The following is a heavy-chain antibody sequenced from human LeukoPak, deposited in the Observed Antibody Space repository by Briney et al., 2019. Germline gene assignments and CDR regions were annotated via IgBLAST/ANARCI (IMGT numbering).Heavy chain of an antibody. D-gene: IGHD7-27*01. CDR1: GGSISSNNW. CDR2: INHSGST. V-gene: IGHV4-4*02. CDR3: ARVLGTYFDY. Sequence: SGTLSLTCAVSGGSISSNNWWSWVRQSPEKGLEWIGEINHSGSTNYNPSLKSRVTISVDTSKNQFSLKLSSVTAADTAVYYCARVLGTYFDYWGQGTLVTVSS. J-gene: IGHJ4*02.